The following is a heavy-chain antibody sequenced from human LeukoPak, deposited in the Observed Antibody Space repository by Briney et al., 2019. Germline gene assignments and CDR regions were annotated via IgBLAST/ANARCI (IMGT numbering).Heavy chain of an antibody. V-gene: IGHV3-21*01. J-gene: IGHJ4*02. CDR3: AKTSMALFDN. CDR2: ISSSSSYI. CDR1: GFTFSSYS. D-gene: IGHD5-18*01. Sequence: GGSLRLSCAASGFTFSSYSMNWVRQAPGKGLEWVSSISSSSSYIYYADSVRGRFTISRDNAKNSLYLQMNILRAEDTAVYYCAKTSMALFDNWGQGTLVTVSS.